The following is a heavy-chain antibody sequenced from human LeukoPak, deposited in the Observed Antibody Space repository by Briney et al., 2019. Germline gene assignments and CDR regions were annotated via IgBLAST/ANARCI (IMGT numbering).Heavy chain of an antibody. V-gene: IGHV3-30-3*01. CDR3: ASANYYGSGSYYNAPFDY. J-gene: IGHJ4*02. D-gene: IGHD3-10*01. Sequence: GGSLRLSCAASGFTFSSYAMHWVRQAPGKGLEWVAVISYDGSNEYYADSVKGRFTISRDNSKNTLYLQMNSLRAEDTAVYYCASANYYGSGSYYNAPFDYWGQGTLVTVSS. CDR1: GFTFSSYA. CDR2: ISYDGSNE.